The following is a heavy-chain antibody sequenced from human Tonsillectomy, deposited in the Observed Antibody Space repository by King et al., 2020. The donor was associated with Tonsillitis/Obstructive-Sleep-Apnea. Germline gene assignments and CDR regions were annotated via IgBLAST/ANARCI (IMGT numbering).Heavy chain of an antibody. J-gene: IGHJ4*02. CDR1: GFTFSSYA. D-gene: IGHD2-2*01. Sequence: QLVQSGGGLVQPGGSLRLSCSASGFTFSSYAMHWVRQAPGKGLEYVSAISSNGGSTYYADSVKGRFTISRDNSKNTLYLQMSSLRAEDTAVYYCVKGGDCSSISCYGDYWGQGTLVTVSS. CDR3: VKGGDCSSISCYGDY. V-gene: IGHV3-64D*06. CDR2: ISSNGGST.